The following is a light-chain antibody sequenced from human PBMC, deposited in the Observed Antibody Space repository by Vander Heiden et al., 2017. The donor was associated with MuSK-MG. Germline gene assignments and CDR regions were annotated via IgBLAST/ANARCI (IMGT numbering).Light chain of an antibody. J-gene: IGKJ1*01. CDR1: QSINSW. Sequence: DIQMTQSPATLSASVGDRVTITCRASQSINSWLAWYQQKPGKAPKLLIYKASNLEVGVPSRFSGSGSGTEFTLTISSLQTDDFATYYGQPFNVWTFGQGTKVEFK. CDR3: QPFNVWT. CDR2: KAS. V-gene: IGKV1-5*03.